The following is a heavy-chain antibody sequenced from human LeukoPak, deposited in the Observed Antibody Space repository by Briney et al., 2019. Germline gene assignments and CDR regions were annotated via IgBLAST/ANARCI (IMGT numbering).Heavy chain of an antibody. CDR2: ISYDGTNN. CDR1: GFTFSQYP. V-gene: IGHV3-30*04. CDR3: ASLMVRGIRDFDH. J-gene: IGHJ4*02. Sequence: GGSLRLSCAASGFTFSQYPMHWVRQAPGKGLEWVAVISYDGTNNYRADSVKGRFTISRDNANNTLYLQMNSLRPEDTAVYSCASLMVRGIRDFDHWGQGTLVTVSS. D-gene: IGHD3-10*01.